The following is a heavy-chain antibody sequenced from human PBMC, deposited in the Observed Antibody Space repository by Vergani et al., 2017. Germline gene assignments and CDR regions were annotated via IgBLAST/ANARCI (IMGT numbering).Heavy chain of an antibody. J-gene: IGHJ4*02. CDR1: GGSISSSSYY. Sequence: QLQLQESGPGLVKPSETLSLTCTVPGGSISSSSYYWGWIRQPPGKGLEWIGSIYSSGSTYYSPSLKSRVTISVDTSKNQFSLKLSSVTDADTAVYYCGRAGYSYGGLLDYWGQGTLVTVSS. CDR2: IYSSGST. CDR3: GRAGYSYGGLLDY. V-gene: IGHV4-39*07. D-gene: IGHD5-18*01.